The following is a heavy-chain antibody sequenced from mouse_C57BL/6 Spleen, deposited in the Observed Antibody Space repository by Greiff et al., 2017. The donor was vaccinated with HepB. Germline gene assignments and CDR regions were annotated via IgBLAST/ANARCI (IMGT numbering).Heavy chain of an antibody. CDR3: ARPSKGEEYFDY. CDR2: ISSGGSYT. CDR1: GFTFSSYG. V-gene: IGHV5-6*01. Sequence: VQLKESGGDLVKPGGSLKLSCAASGFTFSSYGMSWVRQTPDKRLEWVATISSGGSYTYYPDSVKGRFTISIDNATNTLYLQMSSLKSEDTAMYDCARPSKGEEYFDYWGQGTTLTVSS. J-gene: IGHJ2*01. D-gene: IGHD1-3*01.